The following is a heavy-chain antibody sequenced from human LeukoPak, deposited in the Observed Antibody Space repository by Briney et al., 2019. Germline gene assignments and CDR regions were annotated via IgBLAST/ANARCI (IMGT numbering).Heavy chain of an antibody. Sequence: GGSLRLSCAASGFTFSNYAMSWVRQAPGKGLEWVANIKEDGRQKYYVGSVKGRFTISRDNAKNSLYLQMSSLRAEDTALYYCARDRWGYSYGGDWGQGTLVTVSS. CDR2: IKEDGRQK. CDR3: ARDRWGYSYGGD. V-gene: IGHV3-7*01. J-gene: IGHJ4*02. CDR1: GFTFSNYA. D-gene: IGHD5-18*01.